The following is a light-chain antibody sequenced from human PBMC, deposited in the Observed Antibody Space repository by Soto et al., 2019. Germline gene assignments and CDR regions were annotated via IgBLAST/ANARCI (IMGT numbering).Light chain of an antibody. CDR2: DAY. Sequence: IPMTQSPSTLSASVGDRVTITCRASETINNRLAWYQQKPGIAPKLLIYDAYILESGVPSRLGASRSGRELTLTISSLQPGGVATYYCEEYTSYSWPFAQGTKVDIK. CDR3: EEYTSYSWP. CDR1: ETINNR. V-gene: IGKV1-5*01. J-gene: IGKJ1*01.